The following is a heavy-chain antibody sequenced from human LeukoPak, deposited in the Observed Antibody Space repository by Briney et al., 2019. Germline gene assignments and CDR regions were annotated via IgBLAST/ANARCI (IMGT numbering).Heavy chain of an antibody. J-gene: IGHJ4*02. CDR3: AKDRCPVLSTKSNGWSPLDS. Sequence: GGSLRLSCAASGFTFNSYGMNWVRQAPGKGLEWVTLISYDGDEKYYVDSVKGRFTISRDNSKRMVYLQMNGLRPEDTALYYCAKDRCPVLSTKSNGWSPLDSWGQGTLVTVSS. CDR1: GFTFNSYG. D-gene: IGHD6-19*01. V-gene: IGHV3-30*18. CDR2: ISYDGDEK.